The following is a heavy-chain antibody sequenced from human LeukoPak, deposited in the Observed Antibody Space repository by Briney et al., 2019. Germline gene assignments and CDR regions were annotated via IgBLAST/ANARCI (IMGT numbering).Heavy chain of an antibody. V-gene: IGHV4-59*01. Sequence: PSETLSLTCTVSGGSISSYYWSWIRQPQGKGLEYIGNIYYSGSANYNPSLKSRVTISVDTSKNQFSLKLSSVTAADTAVYYCARKEGGGYSYGHFDYWGQGTLVTVSS. CDR2: IYYSGSA. CDR3: ARKEGGGYSYGHFDY. J-gene: IGHJ4*02. CDR1: GGSISSYY. D-gene: IGHD5-18*01.